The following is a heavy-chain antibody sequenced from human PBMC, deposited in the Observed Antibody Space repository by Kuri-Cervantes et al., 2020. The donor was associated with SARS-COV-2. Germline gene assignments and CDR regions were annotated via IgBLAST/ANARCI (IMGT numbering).Heavy chain of an antibody. CDR2: IYYSGST. D-gene: IGHD2-2*01. CDR1: GGSISSSSYY. CDR3: ARLAVVVVPAAMRAYAFDI. V-gene: IGHV4-39*01. J-gene: IGHJ3*02. Sequence: GSLRVDCTVPGGSISSSSYYWGWIRQPPGKGLEWIGSIYYSGSTYYNPSLKSRVTISVDTSKNQFSLKLSSVTAADTAVYYCARLAVVVVPAAMRAYAFDIWGQGTMVTVSS.